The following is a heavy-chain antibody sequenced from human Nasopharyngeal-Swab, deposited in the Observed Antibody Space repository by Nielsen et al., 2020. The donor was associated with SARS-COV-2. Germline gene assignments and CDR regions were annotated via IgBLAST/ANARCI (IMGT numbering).Heavy chain of an antibody. J-gene: IGHJ4*02. CDR1: GGSISSYY. V-gene: IGHV4-59*01. D-gene: IGHD4-17*01. CDR2: IYYSGST. Sequence: SETLSLTCTVSGGSISSYYWSWIRQPPGKGLEWIGYIYYSGSTNYNPSPKSRVTISVDTSKNQFSLKLSSVTAADTAVYYCARVHGDYAYFDYWGQGTLVTVSS. CDR3: ARVHGDYAYFDY.